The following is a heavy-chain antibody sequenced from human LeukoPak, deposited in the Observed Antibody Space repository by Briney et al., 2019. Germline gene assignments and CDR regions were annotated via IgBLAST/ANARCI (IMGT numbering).Heavy chain of an antibody. J-gene: IGHJ4*02. CDR2: ILYDGSNK. CDR1: GFTFSSYV. CDR3: ARDLRMAYYFDY. Sequence: GGSLRLSCAASGFTFSSYVMHWVRHAPGKGLEWVVFILYDGSNKYYTDSVKGRFAISRDNSKNTLYLQMNSLRAEDTGVYYCARDLRMAYYFDYWGQGTLVTVSS. V-gene: IGHV3-30*09. D-gene: IGHD5-24*01.